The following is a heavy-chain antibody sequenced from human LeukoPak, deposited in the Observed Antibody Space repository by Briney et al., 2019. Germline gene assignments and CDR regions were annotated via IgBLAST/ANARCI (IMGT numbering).Heavy chain of an antibody. Sequence: GGSLRLSCAASGLTFGSYGMHWVRQAPGKGLEWVAVIWYDGSKREYGDSVKGRFTVSRDDSKNTLYLQMNSLRAEDTAVYYCAREASGYYRDFWGQGTLVTVSS. J-gene: IGHJ4*02. CDR3: AREASGYYRDF. CDR1: GLTFGSYG. D-gene: IGHD3-3*01. CDR2: IWYDGSKR. V-gene: IGHV3-33*01.